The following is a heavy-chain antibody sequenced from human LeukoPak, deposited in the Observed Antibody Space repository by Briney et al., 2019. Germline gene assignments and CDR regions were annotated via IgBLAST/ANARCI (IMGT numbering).Heavy chain of an antibody. CDR2: IIPVLSTA. V-gene: IGHV1-69*13. CDR3: ATTGGDIYYCYMDV. D-gene: IGHD3-16*01. J-gene: IGHJ6*03. CDR1: GDTFSRYA. Sequence: ASVKVSCKASGDTFSRYAISWVRQAPGQGLEWMGGIIPVLSTANYAQKFQDRVTITADESTSTTYMELSSLKSEDTAVYYCATTGGDIYYCYMDVWGKGTTVTTSS.